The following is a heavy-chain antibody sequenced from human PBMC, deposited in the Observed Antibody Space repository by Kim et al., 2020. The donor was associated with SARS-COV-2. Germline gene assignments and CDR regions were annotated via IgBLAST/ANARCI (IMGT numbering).Heavy chain of an antibody. V-gene: IGHV3-7*01. CDR2: IDQTGSEA. D-gene: IGHD1-26*01. J-gene: IGHJ4*02. CDR1: GFPFSSYW. Sequence: GGSLRLSCAVSGFPFSSYWMSWVRQAPVKGLEWVANIDQTGSEAYFVDSVKGRFTISRDNARSSLYLQMTGLRADDSAIYYCARDSPPSGTYPYHFDYWGQGTLVTVSS. CDR3: ARDSPPSGTYPYHFDY.